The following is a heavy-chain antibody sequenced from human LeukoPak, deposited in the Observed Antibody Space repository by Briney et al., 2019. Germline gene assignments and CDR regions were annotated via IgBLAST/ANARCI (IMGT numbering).Heavy chain of an antibody. Sequence: PLETLSLTCTVSGGSISSYYWSWIRQPPGKGLEWIGYIYSSGDTNYNPSLKSRVTISIDTSKNQFSLKLSSVTAADTAVYYCASHYYSSGYSGYYVDYWGQGTLVTVSS. CDR2: IYSSGDT. V-gene: IGHV4-59*01. CDR1: GGSISSYY. D-gene: IGHD3-22*01. J-gene: IGHJ4*02. CDR3: ASHYYSSGYSGYYVDY.